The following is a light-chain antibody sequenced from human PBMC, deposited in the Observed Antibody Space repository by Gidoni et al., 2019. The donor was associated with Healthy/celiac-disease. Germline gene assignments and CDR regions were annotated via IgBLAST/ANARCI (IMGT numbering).Light chain of an antibody. CDR2: GNS. CDR3: QSYDSSLSGYVA. J-gene: IGLJ2*01. Sequence: QSVLPPPPSLSGAPGQRVTISCTGSSSNIGAGYDVHWYQQLPGTAPKLLISGNSNRPSGVPDRFSGAKSGTSASLAITGLQAEDEADYYCQSYDSSLSGYVAFGGGTKLTVL. CDR1: SSNIGAGYD. V-gene: IGLV1-40*01.